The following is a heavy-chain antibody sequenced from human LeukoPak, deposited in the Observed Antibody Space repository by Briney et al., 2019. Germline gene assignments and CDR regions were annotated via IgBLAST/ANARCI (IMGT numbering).Heavy chain of an antibody. CDR1: GFTFDDYT. J-gene: IGHJ5*02. Sequence: GGSLRLSCAASGFTFDDYTMHWVRQAPGKGLEWVSLISWDGGNTCYADSVKGRFTISRDNSKNSLYLQMNRLRTEDTALYYCAKARAESLFNWFDPWGQGTLVTVSS. CDR3: AKARAESLFNWFDP. CDR2: ISWDGGNT. V-gene: IGHV3-43*01. D-gene: IGHD2-21*01.